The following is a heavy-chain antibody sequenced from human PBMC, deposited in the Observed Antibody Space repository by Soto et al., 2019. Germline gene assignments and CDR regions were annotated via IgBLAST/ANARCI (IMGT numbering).Heavy chain of an antibody. D-gene: IGHD4-4*01. V-gene: IGHV1-69*13. CDR3: AREGLVLFPTTVNPANYSSAMDV. CDR1: GDTFSTYS. J-gene: IGHJ6*03. CDR2: IIPRSAKS. Sequence: EASVKVSCKASGDTFSTYSITWMRQAPGRGLEWVGGIIPRSAKSNYAQKFEGRVTITADESTSTAYMELSSLRSEDTAVYYCAREGLVLFPTTVNPANYSSAMDVGAKEPTLTVPS.